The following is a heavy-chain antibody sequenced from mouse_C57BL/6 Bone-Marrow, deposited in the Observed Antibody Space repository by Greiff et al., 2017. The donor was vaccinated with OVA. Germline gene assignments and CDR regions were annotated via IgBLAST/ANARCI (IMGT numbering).Heavy chain of an antibody. V-gene: IGHV1-58*01. CDR3: ARLGYYGSSYSPFDY. D-gene: IGHD1-1*01. CDR1: GYTFTSYG. J-gene: IGHJ2*01. CDR2: IYIGNGYT. Sequence: EVQVVESGAELVRPGSSVKMSCKTSGYTFTSYGINWVKQRPGQGLEWIGYIYIGNGYTEYNEKFKGKATLTSDTSSSTAYMQLSSLTSEDSAIYFCARLGYYGSSYSPFDYWGQGTTLTVSS.